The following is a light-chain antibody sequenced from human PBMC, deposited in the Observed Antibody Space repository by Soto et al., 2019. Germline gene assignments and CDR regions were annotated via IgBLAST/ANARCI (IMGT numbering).Light chain of an antibody. CDR2: QDD. CDR1: KLEKKF. J-gene: IGLJ1*01. V-gene: IGLV3-1*01. Sequence: SYELTQPPSVSVSPGQTATITCSGDKLEKKFVCWYQQRPGQSPVLVIYQDDKRPPGIPERFSGSNSGNTATLTIGGTQAVDEAAYYCQAWDTTTYVFGPGTKLT. CDR3: QAWDTTTYV.